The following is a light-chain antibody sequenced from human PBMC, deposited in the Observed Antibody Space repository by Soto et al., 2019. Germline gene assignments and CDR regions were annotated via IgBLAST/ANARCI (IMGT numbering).Light chain of an antibody. Sequence: DIQMTQSPSSVSASIGDTVTITCRARQDISTLLAWYQQKPGKAPKLLIYGASTLESGVPSRFRGRGSGTDVTLTISSLQPEDFATYFCQQADSFPLTFGGGTKVEIK. J-gene: IGKJ4*01. CDR1: QDISTL. V-gene: IGKV1D-12*01. CDR3: QQADSFPLT. CDR2: GAS.